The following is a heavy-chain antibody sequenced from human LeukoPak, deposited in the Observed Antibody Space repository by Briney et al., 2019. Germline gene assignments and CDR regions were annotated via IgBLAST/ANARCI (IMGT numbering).Heavy chain of an antibody. CDR1: GFTFSSYA. V-gene: IGHV3-23*01. CDR2: ISDSGDYT. J-gene: IGHJ4*02. CDR3: AKETAIGKYCTNGVCSPFDY. D-gene: IGHD2-8*01. Sequence: GGSLTLSCAGSGFTFSSYAMSWVRQATGQALERVSVISDSGDYTSYADSVRGRFTLSKYNSLNAPYQQLTNMRAHGTAVYYDAKETAIGKYCTNGVCSPFDYWGQGTLVTVSS.